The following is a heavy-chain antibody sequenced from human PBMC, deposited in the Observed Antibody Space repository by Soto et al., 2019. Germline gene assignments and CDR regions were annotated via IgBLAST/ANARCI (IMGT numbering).Heavy chain of an antibody. CDR3: ARAAPRYCSGGSCYPGRDY. V-gene: IGHV4-34*01. CDR2: INHSGST. CDR1: GGSFSGYY. J-gene: IGHJ4*02. D-gene: IGHD2-15*01. Sequence: QVQLQQWGAGLLKPSETLSLTCAVYGGSFSGYYWSWIRQPPGKGLEWIGEINHSGSTNYNPSLKSRVTISVVTSKNQFSLKLSSVTAADTAVYYCARAAPRYCSGGSCYPGRDYWGQGTLVTVSS.